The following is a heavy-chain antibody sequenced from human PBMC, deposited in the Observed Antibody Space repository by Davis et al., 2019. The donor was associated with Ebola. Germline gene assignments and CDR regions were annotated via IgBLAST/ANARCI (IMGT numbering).Heavy chain of an antibody. CDR2: INPDDSDT. V-gene: IGHV5-51*01. J-gene: IGHJ4*02. CDR1: GYSFSRNW. CDR3: ARQEALYGSIDN. D-gene: IGHD6-13*01. Sequence: GESLKISCKGSGYSFSRNWIVWVRQMPGKGLEWMGIINPDDSDTRYSPSFQGQVTISVDRSISTAYLQWSSLKASDSAMYYCARQEALYGSIDNWGQGTLVTVSS.